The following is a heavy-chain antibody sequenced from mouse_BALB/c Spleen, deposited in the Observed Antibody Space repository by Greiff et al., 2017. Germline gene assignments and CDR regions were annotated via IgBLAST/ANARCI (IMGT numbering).Heavy chain of an antibody. J-gene: IGHJ3*01. CDR1: GFAFSSYD. Sequence: EVQRVESGGGLVKPGGSLKLSCAASGFAFSSYDMSWVRQTPEKRLEWVAYISSGGGSTYYPDTVKGRFTISRDNAKNTLYLQMSSLKSEDTAMYYCARHGDGYSAWFAYWGQGTLVTVSA. D-gene: IGHD2-3*01. CDR2: ISSGGGST. V-gene: IGHV5-12-1*01. CDR3: ARHGDGYSAWFAY.